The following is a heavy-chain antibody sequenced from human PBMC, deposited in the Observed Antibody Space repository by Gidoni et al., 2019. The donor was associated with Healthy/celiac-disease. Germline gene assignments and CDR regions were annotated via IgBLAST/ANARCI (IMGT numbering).Heavy chain of an antibody. CDR3: ARGGRWELLAFDY. V-gene: IGHV3-48*02. CDR1: GFNFSSYS. CDR2: ISSSSSTI. D-gene: IGHD1-26*01. Sequence: VQLVEPGGGLVQPGGSLRLSCAASGFNFSSYSMNWVRHAPGKGLECVSYISSSSSTIYYSDSVKGRFTISRDNAKNSLYLQMNSLRDEDTAVYYCARGGRWELLAFDYWGQGTLVTVSS. J-gene: IGHJ4*02.